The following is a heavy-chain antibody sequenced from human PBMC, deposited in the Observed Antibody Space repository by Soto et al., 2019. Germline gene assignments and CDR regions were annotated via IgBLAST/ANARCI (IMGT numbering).Heavy chain of an antibody. CDR1: GYSFTNHW. V-gene: IGHV5-51*01. Sequence: GESLKISCKGSGYSFTNHWIGWVRQMPGKGLEWMGIIYPGDSDTKYSPSFQGQVTFSADKSISTAYLQWSSLKASDSAMYYCARRGGSGTNKYESFNIDVWGQVIKVTV. J-gene: IGHJ6*02. CDR3: ARRGGSGTNKYESFNIDV. CDR2: IYPGDSDT. D-gene: IGHD2-8*01.